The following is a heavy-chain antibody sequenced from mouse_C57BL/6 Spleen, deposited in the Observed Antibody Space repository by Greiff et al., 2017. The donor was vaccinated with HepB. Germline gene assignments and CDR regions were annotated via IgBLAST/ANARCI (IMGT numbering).Heavy chain of an antibody. V-gene: IGHV5-17*01. Sequence: EVHLVESGGGLVKPGGSLKLSCAASGFTFSDYGMHWVRQAPEKGLEWVAYISSGSSTIYYADTVKGRFTISRDNAKNTLFLQMTSLRSEDTAMYYCAREDYDGYYAMDYWGQGTSVTVSS. D-gene: IGHD2-4*01. CDR3: AREDYDGYYAMDY. J-gene: IGHJ4*01. CDR2: ISSGSSTI. CDR1: GFTFSDYG.